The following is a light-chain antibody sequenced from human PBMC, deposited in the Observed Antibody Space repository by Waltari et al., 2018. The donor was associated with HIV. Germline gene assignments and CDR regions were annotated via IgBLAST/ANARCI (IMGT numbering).Light chain of an antibody. V-gene: IGLV1-44*01. Sequence: QSVLTQPPSASGTPGQRVTISCSGSGSNIGSNALNWYPQPPGTAPKLLIYSNNQRPSGVPDRFSGSKSGTSASLAISGLQSEDEADYYCASWDDSLNGYVFGTGTKVTVL. CDR2: SNN. CDR1: GSNIGSNA. CDR3: ASWDDSLNGYV. J-gene: IGLJ1*01.